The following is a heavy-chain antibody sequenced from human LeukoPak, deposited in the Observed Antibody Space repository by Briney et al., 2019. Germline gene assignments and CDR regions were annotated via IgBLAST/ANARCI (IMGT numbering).Heavy chain of an antibody. Sequence: ASVKVSCKASGYTFTSYGISWVRQAPGQGLEWMGIINPSGGSTSYAQKFQGRVTMTRDTSTSTVYMELSSLRSEDTAVYYCARSSPFAYGVDYWGQGTLVTVSS. CDR1: GYTFTSYG. J-gene: IGHJ4*02. D-gene: IGHD4-17*01. CDR3: ARSSPFAYGVDY. CDR2: INPSGGST. V-gene: IGHV1-46*01.